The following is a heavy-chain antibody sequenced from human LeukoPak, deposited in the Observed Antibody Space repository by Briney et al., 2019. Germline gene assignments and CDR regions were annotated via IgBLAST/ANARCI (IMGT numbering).Heavy chain of an antibody. V-gene: IGHV4-61*02. CDR3: ARVYRRDGYNYDGFDI. J-gene: IGHJ3*02. D-gene: IGHD5-24*01. CDR2: VYSTGSA. Sequence: SKTLSLTCTVSSGSINSDGYYWSWIRQPAGKGLEWIGRVYSTGSANYRPSLESRVIISIDTSKNQFFLRLSSVTAADTAVYYCARVYRRDGYNYDGFDIWGQGTMVTVS. CDR1: SGSINSDGYY.